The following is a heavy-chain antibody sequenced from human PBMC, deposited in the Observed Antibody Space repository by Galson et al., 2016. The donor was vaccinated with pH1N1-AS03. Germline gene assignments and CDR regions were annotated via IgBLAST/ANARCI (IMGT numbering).Heavy chain of an antibody. CDR2: INGGGRET. Sequence: SLRLSCAASGFTFSSYDMSWARQAPGKGLEWVSTINGGGRETFYAESVKGRFTISRDNSKAALYLQMSRLRADDTAVYYCERSDFWGNGTLVTVSS. CDR3: ERSDF. V-gene: IGHV3-23*01. CDR1: GFTFSSYD. J-gene: IGHJ5*01.